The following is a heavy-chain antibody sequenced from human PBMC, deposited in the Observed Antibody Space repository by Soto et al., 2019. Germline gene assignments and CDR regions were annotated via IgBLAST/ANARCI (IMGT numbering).Heavy chain of an antibody. D-gene: IGHD2-21*01. CDR2: ISRDGSTM. V-gene: IGHV3-30*03. J-gene: IGHJ4*02. CDR1: GVTLSNFG. Sequence: QVQLVESGGGVVQPGRSLRLSCAASGVTLSNFGMHWVRQAPGKGLEWVAVISRDGSTMFYADSVKVRFTISRDSSRNTLYLQMTSLRAEDTAVYHGVGEVDSGYWGQGTLVTVAS. CDR3: VGEVDSGY.